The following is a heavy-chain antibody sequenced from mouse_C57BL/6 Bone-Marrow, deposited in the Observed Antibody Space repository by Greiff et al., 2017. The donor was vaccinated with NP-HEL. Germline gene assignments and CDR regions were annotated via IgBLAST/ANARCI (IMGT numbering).Heavy chain of an antibody. CDR2: IDPSDSYT. CDR1: GYTFTSYW. J-gene: IGHJ4*01. V-gene: IGHV1-50*01. CDR3: ARDDCGSSYDAKDY. D-gene: IGHD1-1*01. Sequence: QVQLQQPGAELVKPGASVKLSCKASGYTFTSYWMQWVKQRPGQGLEWIGGIDPSDSYTNYNQKFKGKATLTVDTSSSTAYMQLSSLTSVDSAVSYCARDDCGSSYDAKDYWGQGTSVTVSS.